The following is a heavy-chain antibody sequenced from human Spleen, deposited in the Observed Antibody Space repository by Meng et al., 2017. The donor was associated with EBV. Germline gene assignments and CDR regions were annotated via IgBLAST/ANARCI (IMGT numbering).Heavy chain of an antibody. CDR2: IYYTGKT. Sequence: QVQLQESGPGLVKPSETLSLSCTVSGGSISSYYWSWIRQPPGKGLEWIGYIYYTGKTIYNPSLKSRVSTSIDTSKNQFSLKLSSVTAADTAVYYCAREGHVYNEFDYWGQGTLVTVSS. CDR1: GGSISSYY. V-gene: IGHV4-59*01. CDR3: AREGHVYNEFDY. D-gene: IGHD5-24*01. J-gene: IGHJ4*02.